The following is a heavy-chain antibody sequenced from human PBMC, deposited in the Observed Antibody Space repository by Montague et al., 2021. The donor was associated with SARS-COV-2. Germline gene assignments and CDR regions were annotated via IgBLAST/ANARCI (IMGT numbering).Heavy chain of an antibody. Sequence: PALVKPTQTLTLTCTFSGFSLSTPNVGVAWIRQPPGKALEWLAVIYSNGDKRYSPSLQRRLTITKDTSRNQVVVSLTNVDPLDTATYYCAHLIRYYDIFTGSPVDDWGQGTQVTVSS. J-gene: IGHJ4*02. V-gene: IGHV2-5*01. D-gene: IGHD3-9*01. CDR2: IYSNGDK. CDR1: GFSLSTPNVG. CDR3: AHLIRYYDIFTGSPVDD.